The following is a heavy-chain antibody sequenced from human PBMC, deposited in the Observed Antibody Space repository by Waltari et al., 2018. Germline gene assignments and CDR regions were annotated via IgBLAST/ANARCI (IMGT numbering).Heavy chain of an antibody. J-gene: IGHJ3*02. CDR1: GGTFSSYA. D-gene: IGHD4-17*01. CDR3: ARDRGMTTVTSFDAFDI. CDR2: IIPIFGTA. V-gene: IGHV1-69*14. Sequence: QVQLVQSGAEVKKPGSSVKVSCKASGGTFSSYAISWVRQAPGQGLEWMGGIIPIFGTANYAQKFQGRVTITADKSTSTAYMELSSLRSEDTAVYYCARDRGMTTVTSFDAFDIWGQGTMVTVSS.